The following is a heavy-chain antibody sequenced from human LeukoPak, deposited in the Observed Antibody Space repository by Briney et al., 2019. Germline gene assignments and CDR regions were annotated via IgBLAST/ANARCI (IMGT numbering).Heavy chain of an antibody. J-gene: IGHJ6*03. D-gene: IGHD2-2*02. V-gene: IGHV4-4*07. CDR2: IYTSGST. Sequence: SETLSLTCTVSGGSISSYYWSWIRQPAGKGLEWIGRIYTSGSTNYNPSLKSRVTMSVDTSKNQFSLKLSSVTAADTAVYYCARSSCSSTSCYTGGYYYYYYMDVWGKGTTVTVSS. CDR3: ARSSCSSTSCYTGGYYYYYYMDV. CDR1: GGSISSYY.